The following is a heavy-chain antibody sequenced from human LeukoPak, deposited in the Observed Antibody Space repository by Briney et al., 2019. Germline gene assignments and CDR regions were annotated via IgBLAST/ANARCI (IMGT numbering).Heavy chain of an antibody. D-gene: IGHD3-10*01. Sequence: GASVKVSCKASGYTFTSYDINWVRQATGQGLEWMGWMNPNSGNTGYAQKFQGRVTMTRNTSISTAYMELSSLRSEDTAVYYCARARSQLLWFGELLPPFDPWGQGTLVTVSS. CDR2: MNPNSGNT. V-gene: IGHV1-8*01. J-gene: IGHJ5*02. CDR1: GYTFTSYD. CDR3: ARARSQLLWFGELLPPFDP.